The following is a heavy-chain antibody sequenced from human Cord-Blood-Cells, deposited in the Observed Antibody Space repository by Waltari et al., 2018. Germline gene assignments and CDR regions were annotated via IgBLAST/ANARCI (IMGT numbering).Heavy chain of an antibody. CDR3: ARQAYRVAVAGTEYWFDP. Sequence: QVQLQESGPGLVKPSETLSLTCTVPGGSISSYYWSWIRQPPGKGLEWIGYIYYSGSTNYNPSLKSRVTISVDTSKNQFSLKLSSVTAADTAVYYCARQAYRVAVAGTEYWFDPWGQGTLVTVSS. CDR2: IYYSGST. J-gene: IGHJ5*02. CDR1: GGSISSYY. V-gene: IGHV4-59*08. D-gene: IGHD6-19*01.